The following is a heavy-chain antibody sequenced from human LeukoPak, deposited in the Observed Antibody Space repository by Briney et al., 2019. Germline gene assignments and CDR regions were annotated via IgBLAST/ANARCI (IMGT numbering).Heavy chain of an antibody. Sequence: GGSLRLSCAASGFTFSSYSMNWVRQAPGKGLEWVSSISSSSSYIYYADSVKGRFTISRDNAKNSLYLQMNSLRAEDTAVYYCARDVIAAAKSGWFDPWGQGTLVTVSS. CDR1: GFTFSSYS. D-gene: IGHD6-13*01. V-gene: IGHV3-21*01. J-gene: IGHJ5*02. CDR3: ARDVIAAAKSGWFDP. CDR2: ISSSSSYI.